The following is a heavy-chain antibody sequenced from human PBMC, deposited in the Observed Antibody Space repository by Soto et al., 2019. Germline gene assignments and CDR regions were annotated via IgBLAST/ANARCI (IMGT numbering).Heavy chain of an antibody. Sequence: QVQLVQSGAEVKKPGSSVKVSCKASGGTFSSYTISWVRQAPGQGLEWMGRIIPILGIANYAQKFQGRVTITADKSTSTAYMELSSLRSEDTAVYYCAREKRPYYDFWSGPEGDYWGQGTLVTFSA. D-gene: IGHD3-3*01. CDR1: GGTFSSYT. J-gene: IGHJ4*02. CDR2: IIPILGIA. CDR3: AREKRPYYDFWSGPEGDY. V-gene: IGHV1-69*08.